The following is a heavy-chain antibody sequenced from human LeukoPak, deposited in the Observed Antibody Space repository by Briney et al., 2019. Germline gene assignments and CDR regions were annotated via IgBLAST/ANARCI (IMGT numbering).Heavy chain of an antibody. CDR3: VAAGTYYYYYMDV. CDR2: IYHSGST. J-gene: IGHJ6*03. CDR1: GYSISSGYY. Sequence: KPSETLSLTCTVSGYSISSGYYWGWIRQPPGKGLEWIGSIYHSGSTYYNPSLKSRVTISVDTSKNQFSLKLSSVTAADTAVYYCVAAGTYYYYYMDVWGKGTTVTVSS. V-gene: IGHV4-38-2*02. D-gene: IGHD6-13*01.